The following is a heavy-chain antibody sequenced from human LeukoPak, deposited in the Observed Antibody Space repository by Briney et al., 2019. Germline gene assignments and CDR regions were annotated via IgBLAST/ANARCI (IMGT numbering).Heavy chain of an antibody. CDR1: GASFSGYY. CDR2: INHSGST. J-gene: IGHJ6*03. Sequence: YPSETLSLTCGVHGASFSGYYWSWIRQPPGKGLEWIGEINHSGSTNYNPSLKSRVTISVDTSKNQFSLKLSSVTAADTAVYYCARLAVRGVIIYYMDVWGKGTTVTISS. CDR3: ARLAVRGVIIYYMDV. D-gene: IGHD3-10*01. V-gene: IGHV4-34*01.